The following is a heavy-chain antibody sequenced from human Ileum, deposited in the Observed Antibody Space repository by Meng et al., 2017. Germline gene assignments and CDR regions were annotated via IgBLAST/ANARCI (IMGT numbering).Heavy chain of an antibody. CDR3: ASDY. J-gene: IGHJ4*02. CDR2: ISSTSGYI. Sequence: EVQLVGSGGGLVKPGGSLRLSCAASGFTFSSYSMNWVRQAPGKGLEWVSSISSTSGYIYYADSVKGRFTTSRDNAKNSLYLQMNSLRAEDTAVYYCASDYWGQGTLVTVSS. V-gene: IGHV3-21*01. CDR1: GFTFSSYS.